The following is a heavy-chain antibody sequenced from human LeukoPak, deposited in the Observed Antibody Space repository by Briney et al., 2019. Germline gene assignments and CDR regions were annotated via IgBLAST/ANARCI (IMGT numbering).Heavy chain of an antibody. V-gene: IGHV3-7*01. CDR1: GFTFSSYW. J-gene: IGHJ5*02. D-gene: IGHD1-1*01. CDR3: ARDRRLGWNHWFDP. Sequence: GGSLRLSCAASGFTFSSYWMSWVRQAPGKGLEWVANIKQDGSEKYYVDSVKGRFTISRDNAKNSLYLQMKNLREDETGVYYSARDRRLGWNHWFDPWGQGTLVTVSS. CDR2: IKQDGSEK.